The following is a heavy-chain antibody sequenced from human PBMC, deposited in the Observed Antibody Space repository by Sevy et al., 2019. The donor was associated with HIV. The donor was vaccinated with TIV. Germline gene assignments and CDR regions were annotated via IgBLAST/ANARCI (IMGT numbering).Heavy chain of an antibody. D-gene: IGHD3-22*01. CDR2: IHSGGTT. Sequence: SETLSLTCTVSGDSIKSSTYYWGWTRQPPGKGLEWIGSIHSGGTTYYNPSLKSRVTISVDTPKNQFSLKLTSVTATDTAVYYCARHRYYYDSGAYYLPDYWGQGTLVTVSS. J-gene: IGHJ4*02. CDR1: GDSIKSSTYY. CDR3: ARHRYYYDSGAYYLPDY. V-gene: IGHV4-39*01.